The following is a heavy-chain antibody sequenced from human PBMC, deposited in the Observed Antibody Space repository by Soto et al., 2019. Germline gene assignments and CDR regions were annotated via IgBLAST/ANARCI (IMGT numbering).Heavy chain of an antibody. CDR1: GFIFSSSW. D-gene: IGHD3-16*01. Sequence: PGGSLRLSCAESGFIFSSSWMIWVRQAPGKGLEWVANIKQDGSEKYYVDSLKGRFTISRDNAKNSLYLQMNSLRAEDTAVYYCARDPEGENGFDPWGQVTLVTVSS. J-gene: IGHJ5*02. CDR2: IKQDGSEK. CDR3: ARDPEGENGFDP. V-gene: IGHV3-7*01.